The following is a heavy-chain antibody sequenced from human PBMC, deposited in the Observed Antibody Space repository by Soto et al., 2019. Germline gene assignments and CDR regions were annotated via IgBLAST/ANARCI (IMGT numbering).Heavy chain of an antibody. V-gene: IGHV4-61*01. CDR3: ARGSYGHSAGS. Sequence: SETLSLTCTVSGGSVSSGSYYWSWLRQPPGKGLEWIGYSYSSGSTNYNPSLKSRVTVSVDTSKNQFSLRVNSVTAADTAMYYCARGSYGHSAGSWGPGTLVTVSS. CDR2: SYSSGST. CDR1: GGSVSSGSYY. J-gene: IGHJ5*02. D-gene: IGHD4-17*01.